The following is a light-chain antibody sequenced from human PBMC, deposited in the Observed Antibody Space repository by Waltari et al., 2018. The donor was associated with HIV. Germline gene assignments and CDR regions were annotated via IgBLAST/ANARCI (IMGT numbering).Light chain of an antibody. V-gene: IGLV2-8*01. CDR3: FSYAGNNYLL. CDR2: EVS. CDR1: SSDIGLYNF. Sequence: QSALTQPPSASGSPGQSVTIPCAGTSSDIGLYNFVSWYQHHPGKAPKPMISEVSRRSSGVPDRFSGSKSGNTASLTVSGLQAEDEAAYYCFSYAGNNYLLFGGGTKLTVL. J-gene: IGLJ2*01.